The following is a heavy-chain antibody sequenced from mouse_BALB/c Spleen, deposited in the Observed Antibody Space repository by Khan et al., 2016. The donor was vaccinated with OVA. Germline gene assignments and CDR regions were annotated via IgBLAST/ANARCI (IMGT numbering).Heavy chain of an antibody. J-gene: IGHJ2*01. CDR1: GYSITSDYA. CDR2: ISYSGNT. V-gene: IGHV3-2*02. D-gene: IGHD1-1*01. Sequence: EVELVESGPGLVKPSQSLSLTCTVTGYSITSDYAWNWIRQFPGNKLEWMGFISYSGNTNYNPSLKSRISITRDTTKNQFFLQLNSVTIEDTATYYCARVYGGDFDDWGQGTTLTVSS. CDR3: ARVYGGDFDD.